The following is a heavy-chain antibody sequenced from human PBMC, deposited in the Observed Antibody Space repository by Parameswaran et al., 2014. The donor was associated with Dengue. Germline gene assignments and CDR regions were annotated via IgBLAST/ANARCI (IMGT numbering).Heavy chain of an antibody. D-gene: IGHD3-16*01. V-gene: IGHV3-30*02. CDR2: IRYDGSNK. CDR3: AKDVGAPTNYYYYGMDV. Sequence: WIRQPPGKGLEWVAFIRYDGSNKYYADSVKGRFTISRDNSKNTLYLQMNSLRAEDTAVYYCAKDVGAPTNYYYYGMDVWGQGTTVTVSS. J-gene: IGHJ6*02.